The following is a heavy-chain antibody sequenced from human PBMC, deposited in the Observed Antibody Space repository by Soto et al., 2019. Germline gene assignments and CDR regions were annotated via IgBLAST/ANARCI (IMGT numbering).Heavy chain of an antibody. J-gene: IGHJ6*02. CDR3: ARANHYYGSGSYYYYGMDV. D-gene: IGHD3-10*01. CDR2: SDWDDDK. V-gene: IGHV2-70*01. CDR1: GFSLSTSGMC. Sequence: SGPTLVNPTQTLTLTCTFSGFSLSTSGMCVSWIRQPPGKALEWLALSDWDDDKYYSTSLKTRLTISKDTSKNQVVLTMTNMDPVDTATYYCARANHYYGSGSYYYYGMDVWGQGTTVTVSS.